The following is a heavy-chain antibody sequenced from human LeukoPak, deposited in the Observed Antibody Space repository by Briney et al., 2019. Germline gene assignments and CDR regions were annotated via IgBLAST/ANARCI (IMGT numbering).Heavy chain of an antibody. CDR1: GGSISSSSYY. CDR3: ARASLRSGFWFDY. J-gene: IGHJ4*02. D-gene: IGHD4-17*01. V-gene: IGHV4-39*07. Sequence: TSETLSLTCTVSGGSISSSSYYWGWIRQPPGKGLEWIGSIYYSGSTYYNPSLKSRVTISVDTSKNQFSLKLSSVTAADTAVYYCARASLRSGFWFDYWGQGTLVTVSS. CDR2: IYYSGST.